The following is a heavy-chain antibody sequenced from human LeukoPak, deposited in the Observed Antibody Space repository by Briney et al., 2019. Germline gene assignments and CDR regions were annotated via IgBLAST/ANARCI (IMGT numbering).Heavy chain of an antibody. D-gene: IGHD1-26*01. J-gene: IGHJ4*02. CDR1: GGSINSYY. CDR2: SGNT. Sequence: AETLSLTCTVSGGSINSYYWSWIRQPPGKGLEWIGYSGNTIYNPSLKSRVTISVDTSKNQFSLNLSSVTPADSAVYYCARVSSGSYIYFDHWGQGPLHRVSS. CDR3: ARVSSGSYIYFDH. V-gene: IGHV4-59*01.